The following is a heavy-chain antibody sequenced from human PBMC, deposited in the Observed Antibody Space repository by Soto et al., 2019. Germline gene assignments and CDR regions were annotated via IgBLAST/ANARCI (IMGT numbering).Heavy chain of an antibody. Sequence: LPETLSLTCTVSGGSISSSSYYWGWIRQPPGKGLEWIGNIYYSGNTYYNPSLKSRVTISVDTSKNQFSLKLSSVTAADTAVYYCARRGRDDQPFDYWGQGTLVTVSS. V-gene: IGHV4-39*01. D-gene: IGHD1-26*01. J-gene: IGHJ4*02. CDR3: ARRGRDDQPFDY. CDR2: IYYSGNT. CDR1: GGSISSSSYY.